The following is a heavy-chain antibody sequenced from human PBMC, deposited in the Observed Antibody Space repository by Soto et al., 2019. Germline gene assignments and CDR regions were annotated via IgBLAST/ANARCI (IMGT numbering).Heavy chain of an antibody. CDR2: INTDGSST. V-gene: IGHV3-74*01. CDR1: GFTFSSYW. J-gene: IGHJ5*02. CDR3: ARRGQVGSGLAH. D-gene: IGHD1-26*01. Sequence: EVQLVESGGGLVQPGGSLRLSCAASGFTFSSYWVHWVRQAPGKGLVWVSRINTDGSSTSYADSVKGRFTISRDNAKNTLYLQMNSLGAEHTAVYYCARRGQVGSGLAHWGQGTLVTVSS.